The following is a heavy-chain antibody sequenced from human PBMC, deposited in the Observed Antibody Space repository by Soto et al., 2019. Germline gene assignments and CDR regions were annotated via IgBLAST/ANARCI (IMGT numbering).Heavy chain of an antibody. CDR1: GGSISGYY. CDR3: ARDRGFGNNTHRLLDY. Sequence: QVQLQESGPGLVKPSETLSLTCTVSGGSISGYYWCWIRQSPGKGLEWIGYIYYSRTTNYNPSLKSRVTISVDTSKNRFSLELTSVTAADRAVYYCARDRGFGNNTHRLLDYWGQGILVTVSS. J-gene: IGHJ4*02. V-gene: IGHV4-59*01. D-gene: IGHD3-10*01. CDR2: IYYSRTT.